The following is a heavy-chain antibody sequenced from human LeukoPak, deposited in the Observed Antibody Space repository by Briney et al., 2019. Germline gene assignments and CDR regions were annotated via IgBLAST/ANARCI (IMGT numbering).Heavy chain of an antibody. Sequence: SETLSLTCTVSGGSISRSSYYWGWIRQPPGKGLEWIGNFYYSGSTYYNPSLKSRVTISVDTSKNQFSLKLSSVTAADTAVYYCARHQRLSDDFEYWGQGTLVTVSS. J-gene: IGHJ4*02. CDR3: ARHQRLSDDFEY. CDR1: GGSISRSSYY. CDR2: FYYSGST. D-gene: IGHD3-16*01. V-gene: IGHV4-39*01.